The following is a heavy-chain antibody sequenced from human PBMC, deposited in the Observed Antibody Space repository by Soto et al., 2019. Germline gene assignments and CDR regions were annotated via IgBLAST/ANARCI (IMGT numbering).Heavy chain of an antibody. CDR2: INAGNGNT. V-gene: IGHV1-3*01. J-gene: IGHJ4*02. CDR3: SRPPTYYYGSGSYDTYYFDY. Sequence: QVQLVQSGAEVKKPGASVKVSCKASGYTFTSYAMHWVRQAPGQRLEWMGWINAGNGNTKYSQKFQGRVTITRDTSASTAYMELSSLRSEDTAVYYCSRPPTYYYGSGSYDTYYFDYWGQGTLVTVSS. D-gene: IGHD3-10*01. CDR1: GYTFTSYA.